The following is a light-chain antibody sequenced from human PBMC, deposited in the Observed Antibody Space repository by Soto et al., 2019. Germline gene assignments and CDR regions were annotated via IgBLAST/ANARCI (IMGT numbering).Light chain of an antibody. CDR1: SSDVGGYNY. Sequence: QLVLTQPASVSGSPGQSITISCTGTSSDVGGYNYVSWYQQHPGKAPKLMIYDVSNRPSGVSNRFSGSKSGNMASLTISGLQAEDETDYYCSSYTSSSTLVFGGGTKVTVL. CDR2: DVS. J-gene: IGLJ2*01. V-gene: IGLV2-14*01. CDR3: SSYTSSSTLV.